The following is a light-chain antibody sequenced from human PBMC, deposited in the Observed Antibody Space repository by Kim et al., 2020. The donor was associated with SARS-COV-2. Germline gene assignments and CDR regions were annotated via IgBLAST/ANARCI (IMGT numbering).Light chain of an antibody. J-gene: IGKJ2*01. CDR3: QQYNSYSPYT. Sequence: ASVGDRVTITCRASQSISSWLAWYQQKPGKAPKLPIYKASSLESGVPSKFSGSGSGTEFTLTISSLQPDDFATYYCQQYNSYSPYTFGQGTKLEI. V-gene: IGKV1-5*03. CDR1: QSISSW. CDR2: KAS.